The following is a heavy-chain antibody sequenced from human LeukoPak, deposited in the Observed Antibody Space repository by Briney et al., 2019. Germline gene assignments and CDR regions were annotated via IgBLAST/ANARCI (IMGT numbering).Heavy chain of an antibody. J-gene: IGHJ5*02. Sequence: AGGALRISFAAPGFTFCSYANRWGRPAPGEGLGGGLAISGSGGSTYYADSVKGRFTISRDNSKNTLYLQMNSLRAEDTAVYCCAKGEQQLALNWFDPWGQGTLVTVSS. CDR1: GFTFCSYA. CDR3: AKGEQQLALNWFDP. D-gene: IGHD6-13*01. CDR2: ISGSGGST. V-gene: IGHV3-23*01.